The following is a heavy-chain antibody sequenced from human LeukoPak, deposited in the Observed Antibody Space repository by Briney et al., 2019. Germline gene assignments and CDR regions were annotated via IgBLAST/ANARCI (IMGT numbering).Heavy chain of an antibody. Sequence: GSLRLSCAASGFTFSSYAMSWVRQAPGKGLGWIGRISYSGRTYYNPSLKSRVTISVDTSKNQFSLKLSSVTAADTAVYYCARPDTVTTSAFDIWGQGTMVTVSS. V-gene: IGHV4-38-2*01. D-gene: IGHD4-17*01. CDR2: ISYSGRT. CDR3: ARPDTVTTSAFDI. J-gene: IGHJ3*02. CDR1: GFTFSSYA.